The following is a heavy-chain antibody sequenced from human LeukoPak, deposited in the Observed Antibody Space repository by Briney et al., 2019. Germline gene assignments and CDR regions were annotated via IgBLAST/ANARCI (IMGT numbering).Heavy chain of an antibody. Sequence: SETLSLTCAVSGYSINSGYYWGWIRHPPGKGLEWIGRIYHSRSSYYNPSLKGRVTISVDASKNQFSLKLSSVTAADTAVYYCARDLIAVAGSEWYYWGQGTLVTASP. CDR3: ARDLIAVAGSEWYY. CDR2: IYHSRSS. D-gene: IGHD6-19*01. CDR1: GYSINSGYY. J-gene: IGHJ4*02. V-gene: IGHV4-38-2*02.